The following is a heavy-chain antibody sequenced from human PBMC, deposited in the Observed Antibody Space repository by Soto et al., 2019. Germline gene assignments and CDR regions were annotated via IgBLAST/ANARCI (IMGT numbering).Heavy chain of an antibody. CDR1: GGSISSYY. J-gene: IGHJ6*03. CDR3: ARAGRATDSYYYYMDV. Sequence: PSETLSLTCTVSGGSISSYYWSWIRQPPGKGLEWIGYIYYSGSTNYNPSLKSRVTISVDTSKNQFSLKLSSVTAADTAVYYCARAGRATDSYYYYMDVWGKGTTVTVSS. V-gene: IGHV4-59*01. CDR2: IYYSGST. D-gene: IGHD1-26*01.